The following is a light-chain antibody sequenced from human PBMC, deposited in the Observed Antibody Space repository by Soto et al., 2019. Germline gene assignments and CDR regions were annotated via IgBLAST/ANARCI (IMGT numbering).Light chain of an antibody. Sequence: DIVMTQSPLSLPVTPGEPASISCRSSQSLLHSNGYNYLDWYLQKPGQSPQLLIYLGSNRASGVPDRFGGSGSGTDFTLKISRVEAEDVGVYYCMQALQNPWTFGQGTKVEIK. CDR3: MQALQNPWT. V-gene: IGKV2-28*01. J-gene: IGKJ1*01. CDR2: LGS. CDR1: QSLLHSNGYNY.